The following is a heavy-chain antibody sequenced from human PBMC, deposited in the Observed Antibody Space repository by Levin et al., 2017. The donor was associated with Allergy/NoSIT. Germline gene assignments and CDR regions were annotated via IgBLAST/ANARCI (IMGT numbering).Heavy chain of an antibody. CDR1: GFTFSNAR. J-gene: IGHJ4*02. V-gene: IGHV3-15*01. CDR3: ATAAW. Sequence: GGSLRLSCAASGFTFSNARMNWVRQAPGKGLEWVGRIRSKTDGWTTDYAAPVRCRFTISRDDSKNTLYLQMNSLKTEDTAVYYCATAAWWGQGTLVTVAS. CDR2: IRSKTDGWTT.